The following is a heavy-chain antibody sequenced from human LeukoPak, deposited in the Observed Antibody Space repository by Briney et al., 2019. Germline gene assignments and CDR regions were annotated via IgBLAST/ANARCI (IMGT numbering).Heavy chain of an antibody. Sequence: SETLSLTCTVSGGSISSYYWSWIRQPPGKGLEWIGYIYYSGGTNYNPSLKSRVTISGDTSKNQFSLKLSSVTAADTAVYYCARGRYNYALEDYFDYWGQGTLVTVSS. CDR1: GGSISSYY. CDR3: ARGRYNYALEDYFDY. CDR2: IYYSGGT. V-gene: IGHV4-59*01. D-gene: IGHD5-18*01. J-gene: IGHJ4*02.